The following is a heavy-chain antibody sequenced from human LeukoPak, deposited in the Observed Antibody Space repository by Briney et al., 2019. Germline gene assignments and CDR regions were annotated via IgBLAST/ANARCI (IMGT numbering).Heavy chain of an antibody. D-gene: IGHD5-18*01. Sequence: LRLSCAPSGFTFSRHGMHWVRQHPGKGLEWIGYIYYSGSTYYNPSLKSRVTISEDTSKNQFSLKLSSVTAADTAVYYCASRIDYSYGIDYWGQGTLVTVSS. V-gene: IGHV4-31*02. CDR1: GFTFSRHG. CDR2: IYYSGST. CDR3: ASRIDYSYGIDY. J-gene: IGHJ4*02.